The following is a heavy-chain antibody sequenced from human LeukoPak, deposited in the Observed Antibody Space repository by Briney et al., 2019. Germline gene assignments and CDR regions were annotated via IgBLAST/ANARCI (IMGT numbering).Heavy chain of an antibody. V-gene: IGHV3-33*01. CDR2: IWYDGSNK. Sequence: GRPLRLSCAASGFTFSSYGMHWVRQAPGKGLEWVAVIWYDGSNKYYADSVKGRFTISRDNSKNTLYLQMNSLRAEDTAVYYCARGGFYGDYPIDYWGQGTLVTVSS. CDR1: GFTFSSYG. CDR3: ARGGFYGDYPIDY. D-gene: IGHD4-17*01. J-gene: IGHJ4*02.